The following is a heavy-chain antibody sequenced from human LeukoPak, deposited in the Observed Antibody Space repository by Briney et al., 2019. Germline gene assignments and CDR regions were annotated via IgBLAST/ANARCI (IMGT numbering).Heavy chain of an antibody. V-gene: IGHV4-59*01. J-gene: IGHJ3*02. D-gene: IGHD4-4*01. CDR1: GGSISSYY. Sequence: SETLSLTRTVSGGSISSYYWSWIRQPPGKGLEWIGYIYYSGSTNYNPSLKSRVTISVDTSKNQFSLKLSSVTAADTAVYYCARQVTLGAFDIWGQGTMVTVSS. CDR2: IYYSGST. CDR3: ARQVTLGAFDI.